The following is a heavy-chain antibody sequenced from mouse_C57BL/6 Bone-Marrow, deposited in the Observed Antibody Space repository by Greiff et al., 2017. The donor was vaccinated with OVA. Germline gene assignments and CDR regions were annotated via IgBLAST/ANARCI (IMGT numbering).Heavy chain of an antibody. V-gene: IGHV1-5*01. J-gene: IGHJ4*01. D-gene: IGHD2-5*01. CDR2: IYPGNSDT. CDR1: GYTFTSYW. Sequence: VQLKQSGTVLARPGASVKMSCKTSGYTFTSYWMHWVKQRPGQGLEWIGAIYPGNSDTSYNQKFKGKAKLTAVTSASTAYMELSSLTNEDSAVYYCTRSNYSNYVDYAMDYWGQGTSVTVSS. CDR3: TRSNYSNYVDYAMDY.